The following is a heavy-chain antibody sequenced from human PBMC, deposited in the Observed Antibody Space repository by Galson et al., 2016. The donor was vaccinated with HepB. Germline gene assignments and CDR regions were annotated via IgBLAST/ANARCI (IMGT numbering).Heavy chain of an antibody. CDR3: ARVVRGVSGFDP. J-gene: IGHJ5*02. Sequence: QSGAEVKKPGESLKISCKGFGYNFTSYWIGWVRQMPGKGLECMGIIYPDDSDTRYSPSFHGQVTISADKSISTAYLQWSSLKAPDTAMYYCARVVRGVSGFDPWGQGTLVTVSS. V-gene: IGHV5-51*01. D-gene: IGHD3-10*01. CDR2: IYPDDSDT. CDR1: GYNFTSYW.